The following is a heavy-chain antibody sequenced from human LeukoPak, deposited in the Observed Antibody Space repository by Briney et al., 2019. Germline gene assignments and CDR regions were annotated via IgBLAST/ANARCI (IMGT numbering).Heavy chain of an antibody. V-gene: IGHV4-59*01. CDR2: IYYSGST. CDR1: GGSISSYY. Sequence: SETLSLTCTVSGGSISSYYWSWIRQPPGKGLEWIGYIYYSGSTNYNPSLKSRVTISVDTSKNQFSLKLSSVTAADTAVYYYARADSSGYPPFDYWGQGTLVTVSS. CDR3: ARADSSGYPPFDY. J-gene: IGHJ4*02. D-gene: IGHD3-22*01.